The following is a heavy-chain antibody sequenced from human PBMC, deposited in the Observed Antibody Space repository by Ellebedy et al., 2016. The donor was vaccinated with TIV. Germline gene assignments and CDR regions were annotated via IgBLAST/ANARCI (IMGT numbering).Heavy chain of an antibody. Sequence: GSLRLSCTVSGYSISSGYYWGWIRQPPGTGLEWIGSFYHSGSTYYNPSLKRRVTISVDRSKNQLSLKLSSVTAADTAVYYCATFRNLDAFDIWGQGTMVTVSS. V-gene: IGHV4-38-2*02. CDR2: FYHSGST. CDR3: ATFRNLDAFDI. J-gene: IGHJ3*02. CDR1: GYSISSGYY.